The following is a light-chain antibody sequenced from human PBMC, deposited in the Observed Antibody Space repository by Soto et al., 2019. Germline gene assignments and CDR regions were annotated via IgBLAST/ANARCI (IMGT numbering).Light chain of an antibody. CDR1: SSDVGGYNY. CDR2: DVS. CDR3: YSYTSSSTYV. V-gene: IGLV2-14*03. Sequence: QSALTQPASVSGSPGQSITIPCTGTSSDVGGYNYVSWYQQHPAKAPKVMIYDVSNRPSGVSNRLSGSKSSNTASLTISWLQAEDEADYYCYSYTSSSTYVFGTGTKVTVL. J-gene: IGLJ1*01.